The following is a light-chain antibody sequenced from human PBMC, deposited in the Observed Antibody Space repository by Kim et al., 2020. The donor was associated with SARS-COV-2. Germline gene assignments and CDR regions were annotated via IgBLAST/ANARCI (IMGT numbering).Light chain of an antibody. CDR3: QKYGSSPRT. J-gene: IGKJ1*01. CDR1: QSVSSSY. CDR2: GAS. Sequence: EIVLTQSPGTLSLSPGERATLSCRASQSVSSSYLAWYQQKPGQAPRLLIYGASSRATGMPDRFSGSGSGTDFTLTISRLEPEDFAVYYCQKYGSSPRTFGQGTKVDIK. V-gene: IGKV3-20*01.